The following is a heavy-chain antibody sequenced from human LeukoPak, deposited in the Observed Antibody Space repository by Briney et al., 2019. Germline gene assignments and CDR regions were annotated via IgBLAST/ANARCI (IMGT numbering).Heavy chain of an antibody. CDR1: GFTFSSYG. V-gene: IGHV3-33*01. CDR2: IWFDGSNK. J-gene: IGHJ4*02. D-gene: IGHD3-22*01. CDR3: ARDRRDSRNHYKEFDY. Sequence: GRSLRLSCAASGFTFSSYGMHWVRQAPGKGLECVAIIWFDGSNKYYADSVKGRFTISRDNSKNTLYLQMNSPRDEDTAVYYCARDRRDSRNHYKEFDYWGQGTLVTVSS.